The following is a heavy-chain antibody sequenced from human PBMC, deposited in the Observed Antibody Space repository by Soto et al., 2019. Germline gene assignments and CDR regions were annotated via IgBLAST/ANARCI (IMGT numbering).Heavy chain of an antibody. J-gene: IGHJ3*02. CDR3: ARGGGVGVAGSAAFDI. D-gene: IGHD3-3*01. V-gene: IGHV1-2*02. CDR1: GYPVTAYY. Sequence: QLHLVQSGAVVKKPGASVTVSCSASGYPVTAYYMHWVRQAPGRGLEWMGGINPATGAAKYTQTFQGRVTMTGAPSTSTVFMELRGLPSEATAVFFCARGGGVGVAGSAAFDIWGQGTLVTVSS. CDR2: INPATGAA.